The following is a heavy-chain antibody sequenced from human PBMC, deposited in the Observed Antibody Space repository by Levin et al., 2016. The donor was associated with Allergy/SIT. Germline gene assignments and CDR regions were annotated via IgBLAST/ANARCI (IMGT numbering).Heavy chain of an antibody. Sequence: GESLKISCKGSGYSFTSYWIGWVRQMPGKGLEWMGIIYPGDSDTRYSPSFQGQVTISADKSISTAYLQWSSLKASDTAMYYCARRAPPAAEINYYYYYMDVWGKGTTVTVSS. CDR2: IYPGDSDT. D-gene: IGHD2-15*01. J-gene: IGHJ6*03. CDR1: GYSFTSYW. V-gene: IGHV5-51*01. CDR3: ARRAPPAAEINYYYYYMDV.